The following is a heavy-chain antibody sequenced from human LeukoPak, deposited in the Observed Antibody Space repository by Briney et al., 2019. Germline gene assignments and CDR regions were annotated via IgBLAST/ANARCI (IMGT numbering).Heavy chain of an antibody. CDR2: MNPNSGNT. V-gene: IGHV1-8*01. CDR3: ARGKFTISDYDAFDI. D-gene: IGHD3-9*01. CDR1: GYTFTSYD. J-gene: IGHJ3*02. Sequence: ASVKVSCKASGYTFTSYDINWVRQATGQGLEWMGWMNPNSGNTGYAQKFQGRVTMTRNTSISTAYMELSSLRSEDMAVYYCARGKFTISDYDAFDIWGQGTMVTVSS.